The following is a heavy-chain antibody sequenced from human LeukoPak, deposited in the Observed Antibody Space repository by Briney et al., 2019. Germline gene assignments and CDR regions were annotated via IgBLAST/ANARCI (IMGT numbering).Heavy chain of an antibody. CDR2: ISGSGGST. V-gene: IGHV3-23*01. J-gene: IGHJ4*02. CDR1: GFTFSSYA. Sequence: GGSLRLSCAASGFTFSSYAMSWVRQAPGKGLEWVSAISGSGGSTYYADSVKGRFTISRDNSKNTLYLQTNSLRAEDTAVYYCAKDLEYAWEAIFDYWGQGTLVTVSS. D-gene: IGHD1-26*01. CDR3: AKDLEYAWEAIFDY.